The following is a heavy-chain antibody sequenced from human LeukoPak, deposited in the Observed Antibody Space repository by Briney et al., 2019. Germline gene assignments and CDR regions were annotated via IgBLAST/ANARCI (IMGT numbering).Heavy chain of an antibody. Sequence: SETLSLTCTVSGYSISSGYYWGWIRQPPGKGLEWIGSIYHSGSTYYNPSLKSRVTISVDTSKNQFSLKLSSVAAADTAVYYCARELSRDHSSWHDEANWGQGTLVTVSS. CDR3: ARELSRDHSSWHDEAN. J-gene: IGHJ4*02. D-gene: IGHD6-13*01. V-gene: IGHV4-38-2*02. CDR1: GYSISSGYY. CDR2: IYHSGST.